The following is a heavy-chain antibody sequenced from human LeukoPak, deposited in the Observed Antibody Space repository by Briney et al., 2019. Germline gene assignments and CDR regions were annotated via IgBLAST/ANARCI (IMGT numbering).Heavy chain of an antibody. CDR2: IKSDGSST. D-gene: IGHD6-19*01. J-gene: IGHJ4*02. CDR1: GFTFSSYS. V-gene: IGHV3-74*01. CDR3: AGYSTGWYMDY. Sequence: GGSLRPSCAASGFTFSSYSMNWVRQAPGKGLVWVSRIKSDGSSTNYADSVKGRFTISRDNAKNTLYLQMNSLRAEDTAVYYCAGYSTGWYMDYWGQGTLVTVSS.